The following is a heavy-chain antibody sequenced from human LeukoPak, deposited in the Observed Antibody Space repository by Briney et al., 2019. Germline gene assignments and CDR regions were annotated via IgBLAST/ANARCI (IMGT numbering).Heavy chain of an antibody. CDR1: GGSFSGYY. D-gene: IGHD6-13*01. CDR3: ARVSSSWYRRFGP. V-gene: IGHV4-34*01. Sequence: SETLSLTCAVYGGSFSGYYWSWIRQPPGKGLEWIGEINHSGSTNYNPSLKSRVTISVDTSKNQFSLKLSSVTAADTAVYYCARVSSSWYRRFGPWGQGTLVTVSS. J-gene: IGHJ5*02. CDR2: INHSGST.